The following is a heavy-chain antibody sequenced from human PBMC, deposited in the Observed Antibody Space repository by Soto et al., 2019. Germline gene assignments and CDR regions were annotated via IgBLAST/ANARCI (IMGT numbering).Heavy chain of an antibody. CDR3: ARRRECSCTNCPTRFDH. CDR1: GYSFPSYC. J-gene: IGHJ4*02. V-gene: IGHV5-51*01. CDR2: IYPGDSDT. Sequence: GAALRVSWRGSGYSFPSYCIGGVRQMPGQGLEWMGIIYPGDSDTRYSPSFQGQVTISADKSISTAYLQWSSLKASDTAMYYCARRRECSCTNCPTRFDHWAQGTLVTVS. D-gene: IGHD2-2*01.